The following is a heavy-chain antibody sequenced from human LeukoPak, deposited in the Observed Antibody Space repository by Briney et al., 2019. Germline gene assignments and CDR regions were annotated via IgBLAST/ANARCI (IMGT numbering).Heavy chain of an antibody. Sequence: ASVKVSCKVSGYTFTSYAMHWVRQAPGQRLEWMGWINAGNGNTKYSQKFQGRVTITRDTSASTAYMELSSLRSEDTAVYYCARESSDYDILTGYYTIPLFDYWGQGTLVTVSS. CDR3: ARESSDYDILTGYYTIPLFDY. J-gene: IGHJ4*02. V-gene: IGHV1-3*01. D-gene: IGHD3-9*01. CDR2: INAGNGNT. CDR1: GYTFTSYA.